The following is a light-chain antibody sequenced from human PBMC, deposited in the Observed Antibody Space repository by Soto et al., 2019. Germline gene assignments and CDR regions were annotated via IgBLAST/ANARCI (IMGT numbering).Light chain of an antibody. Sequence: EIVMTQSPLPLSVSPGERATLYCRASQNININLAWYQQRPGQAPRVLIYGSSSRASGIPDRFSGSGSCPDFTPTINRLEPDDFAFYYCQHYKDWPPLTFGGGTMVEIK. V-gene: IGKV3D-15*01. J-gene: IGKJ4*01. CDR3: QHYKDWPPLT. CDR1: QNININ. CDR2: GSS.